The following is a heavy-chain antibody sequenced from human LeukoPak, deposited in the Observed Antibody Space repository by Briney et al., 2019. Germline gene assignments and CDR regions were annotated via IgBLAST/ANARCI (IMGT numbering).Heavy chain of an antibody. CDR3: TSGGYNRRYFDY. V-gene: IGHV1-69*04. D-gene: IGHD5-24*01. Sequence: ASVKVSCKASGGTFSSYAISWVRQAPGQGLEWMGRIIPILGIANYAQKFQGRVTITADRSTSTAYMELSSLRSEDTAVYYCTSGGYNRRYFDYWGQGTLVTVSS. CDR1: GGTFSSYA. J-gene: IGHJ4*02. CDR2: IIPILGIA.